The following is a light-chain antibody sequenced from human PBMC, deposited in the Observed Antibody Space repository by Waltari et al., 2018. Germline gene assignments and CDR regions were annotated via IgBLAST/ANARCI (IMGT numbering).Light chain of an antibody. V-gene: IGKV3-15*01. CDR2: GAS. CDR3: QQYNNWPPWT. Sequence: EIVMTQSPATLSVSPGERATLSCRASQSLSSNLAWYQQKPGQAPRLLIYGASTRATGIPARFRGSGSGTEFTLTISSLQSEDFAVYYCQQYNNWPPWTFGQGTKVEIK. CDR1: QSLSSN. J-gene: IGKJ1*01.